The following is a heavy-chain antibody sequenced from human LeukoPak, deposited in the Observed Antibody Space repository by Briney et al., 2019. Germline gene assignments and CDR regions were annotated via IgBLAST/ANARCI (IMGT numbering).Heavy chain of an antibody. CDR1: GYTFTGYY. Sequence: ASVKVSCKASGYTFTGYYMHWVRQAPGQGLEWMGRINPNSGGTNYAQKFQGRVTMTRDTSISTAYMELSRLRSDDTAVYYCARVSADFWRGYSGRDAFDIWGQGTMVTVSS. J-gene: IGHJ3*02. CDR3: ARVSADFWRGYSGRDAFDI. D-gene: IGHD3-3*01. CDR2: INPNSGGT. V-gene: IGHV1-2*06.